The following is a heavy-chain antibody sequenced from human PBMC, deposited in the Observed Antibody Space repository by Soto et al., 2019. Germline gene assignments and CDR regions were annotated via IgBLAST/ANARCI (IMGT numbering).Heavy chain of an antibody. CDR1: GGTFSSYA. D-gene: IGHD2-2*01. CDR3: NILYCIRTRCQKTFDAFDI. Sequence: SVKVSCKASGGTFSSYAISWVRQAPGQGLEWMGGIIPIFGTANYAQKFQGRVTITADESTSTAYMELSSLRSEDTAVYYCNILYCIRTRCQKTFDAFDIWS. V-gene: IGHV1-69*13. J-gene: IGHJ3*02. CDR2: IIPIFGTA.